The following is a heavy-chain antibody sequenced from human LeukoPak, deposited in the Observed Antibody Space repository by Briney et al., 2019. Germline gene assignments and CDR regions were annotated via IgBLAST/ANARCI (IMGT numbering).Heavy chain of an antibody. CDR2: ISYDGSNK. J-gene: IGHJ4*02. Sequence: GRSLRLSCAASGFTFSSYAMHWVRQAPGKGLEWVAVISYDGSNKYYADSVKGRFTISRGNSKNTLYLQMNSLRAEDTAVYYCARSTASRREFDYWGQGTLVTVSS. D-gene: IGHD2-2*01. CDR1: GFTFSSYA. V-gene: IGHV3-30-3*01. CDR3: ARSTASRREFDY.